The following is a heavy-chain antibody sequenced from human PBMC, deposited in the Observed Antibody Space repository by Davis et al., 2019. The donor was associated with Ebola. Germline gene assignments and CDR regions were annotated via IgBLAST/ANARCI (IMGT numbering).Heavy chain of an antibody. V-gene: IGHV3-11*01. Sequence: PGGSLRLSCTGSGFTFSDYYMTWIRQAPGKGLEWVSYISKNGDTIFYADSVKGRFTISRDNAKNSVYLQMTSLRAEDTAVYYCARTVDCDLWGQGSLVTVSS. CDR1: GFTFSDYY. CDR2: ISKNGDTI. J-gene: IGHJ4*02. CDR3: ARTVDCDL. D-gene: IGHD4-11*01.